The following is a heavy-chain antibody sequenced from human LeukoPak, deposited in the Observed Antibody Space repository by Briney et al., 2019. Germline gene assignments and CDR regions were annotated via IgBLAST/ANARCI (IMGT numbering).Heavy chain of an antibody. V-gene: IGHV3-30*18. CDR3: AKDPRRFCSSTSCYGYFDY. CDR1: GFTFSSYG. D-gene: IGHD2-2*01. Sequence: GGSLRLSCAASGFTFSSYGLHWVRQAPGKGLEWVAVISYDGSNKYYADSVKGRFTISRGNSKNTLYLQMNSLRAEDTAVYYCAKDPRRFCSSTSCYGYFDYWGQGTLVTVSS. CDR2: ISYDGSNK. J-gene: IGHJ4*02.